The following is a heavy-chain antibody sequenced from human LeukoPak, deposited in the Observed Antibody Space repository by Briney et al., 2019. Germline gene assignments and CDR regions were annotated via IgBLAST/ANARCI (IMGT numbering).Heavy chain of an antibody. Sequence: PSETLSLTCTVSGGSISSYYWSWIRQPPGKGLEWIGYIYYSGGTNYNPSLKSRVTISVDTSKNQFSLKLSSVTAADTAVYYCARFETKGLTNDAFDIWGQGTMVTVSS. D-gene: IGHD3-9*01. CDR2: IYYSGGT. CDR1: GGSISSYY. CDR3: ARFETKGLTNDAFDI. V-gene: IGHV4-59*01. J-gene: IGHJ3*02.